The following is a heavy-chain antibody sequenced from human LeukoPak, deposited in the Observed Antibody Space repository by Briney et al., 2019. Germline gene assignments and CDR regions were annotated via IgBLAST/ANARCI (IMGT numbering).Heavy chain of an antibody. CDR1: GFTFSSYA. Sequence: GGSLRLSCAASGFTFSSYAMSWVRQAPGKGLEWVSAISGSGGSTYYADSVKGRFTIPRDNSKNTLYLQMNSLRAEDTAVYYCAKGRGWEASYYYYYMDVWGKGTTVTISS. CDR3: AKGRGWEASYYYYYMDV. CDR2: ISGSGGST. J-gene: IGHJ6*03. V-gene: IGHV3-23*01. D-gene: IGHD1-26*01.